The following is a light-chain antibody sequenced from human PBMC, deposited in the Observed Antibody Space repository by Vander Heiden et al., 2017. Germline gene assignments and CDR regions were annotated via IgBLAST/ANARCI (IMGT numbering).Light chain of an antibody. V-gene: IGKV3-20*01. CDR1: QSVSSC. CDR2: GES. J-gene: IGKJ1*01. Sequence: EIVLTQSPGTLSLSPGERATLSCRASQSVSSCLAWYQQKPGQAPRLLIYGESSRATGIPDRFSGSGSGTDFTLTISRLEPEDFAVYYCQQYGGSPWTFGQGTKVEIK. CDR3: QQYGGSPWT.